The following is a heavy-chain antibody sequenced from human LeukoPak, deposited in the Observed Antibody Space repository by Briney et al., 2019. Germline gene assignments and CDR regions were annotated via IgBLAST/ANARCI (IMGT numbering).Heavy chain of an antibody. CDR1: GFMFSSYG. CDR3: AKDIGPDYYGSGGIDY. CDR2: ISWDGGST. V-gene: IGHV3-43D*03. Sequence: GGSLRLSCAASGFMFSSYGMHWVRQAPGKGLEWVSLISWDGGSTYYADSVKGRFTISRDNSKNSLYLQMNSLRAEDTALYYCAKDIGPDYYGSGGIDYWGQGTLVTVSS. D-gene: IGHD3-10*01. J-gene: IGHJ4*02.